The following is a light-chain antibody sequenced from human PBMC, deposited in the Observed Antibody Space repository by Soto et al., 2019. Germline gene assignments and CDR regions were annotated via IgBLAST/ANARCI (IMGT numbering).Light chain of an antibody. J-gene: IGLJ2*01. V-gene: IGLV2-23*01. CDR1: SSDVGSYNL. CDR2: EGS. Sequence: QSALTQPASVSGSPGPSITISCAGTSSDVGSYNLVSWYQQHPGKAPKRMIYEGSKRPSGVSNRFAGSKSGNTASLTSSGVQAEDEAEDYCCSYAGSNSYVVFGGGTKLTVL. CDR3: CSYAGSNSYVV.